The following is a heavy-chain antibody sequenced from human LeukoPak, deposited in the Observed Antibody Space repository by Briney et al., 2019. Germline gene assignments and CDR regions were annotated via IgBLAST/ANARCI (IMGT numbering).Heavy chain of an antibody. CDR1: GGSISTYY. Sequence: PSETLSLTCTVSGGSISTYYWSWLRQPPGKGLEWIGYIYYSGSTNYNPSLKSRVTISVDTSKNQFSLKLSSVTAADTAVYYCARGLRYGSGSYPFDYWGQGTLVTVSS. CDR2: IYYSGST. V-gene: IGHV4-59*01. CDR3: ARGLRYGSGSYPFDY. J-gene: IGHJ4*02. D-gene: IGHD3-10*01.